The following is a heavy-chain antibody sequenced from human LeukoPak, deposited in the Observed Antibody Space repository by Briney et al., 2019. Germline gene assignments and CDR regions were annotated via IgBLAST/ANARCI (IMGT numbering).Heavy chain of an antibody. Sequence: GGSLRLSCAASGFTFSSYGISWVRQAPGKGLEWVSAISGSGGSTYYADSVKGRFTISRDNSKNTLYLQMNSLRAEDTAVYYCAKAYGSGSYRYFDYWGQGTLVTVSS. CDR3: AKAYGSGSYRYFDY. CDR1: GFTFSSYG. D-gene: IGHD3-10*01. CDR2: ISGSGGST. V-gene: IGHV3-23*01. J-gene: IGHJ4*02.